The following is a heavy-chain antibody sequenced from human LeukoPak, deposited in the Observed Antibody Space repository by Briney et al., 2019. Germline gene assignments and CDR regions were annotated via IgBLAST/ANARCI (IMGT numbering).Heavy chain of an antibody. Sequence: PGGSLRLSCAASGLTFSSYGMHWVRQAPGKGLEWVAFIRYDGSNKYYADSVKGRFTISRDNSKNTLYLQMNSLRAEDTAVYYCAKDFSTGYFDWLDPQGYWGQGTLVTVSS. CDR3: AKDFSTGYFDWLDPQGY. CDR2: IRYDGSNK. CDR1: GLTFSSYG. J-gene: IGHJ4*02. D-gene: IGHD3-9*01. V-gene: IGHV3-30*02.